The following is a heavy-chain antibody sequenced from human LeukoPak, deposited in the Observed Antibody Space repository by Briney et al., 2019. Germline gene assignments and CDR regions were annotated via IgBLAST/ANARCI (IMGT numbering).Heavy chain of an antibody. CDR2: INCDGGST. J-gene: IGHJ4*02. V-gene: IGHV3-74*01. Sequence: GGSLRLSCGASGFTFSNYCMHGVRQARGKGLVWGSRINCDGGSTIYADSVKGRFTISRDNAKNTLSLEINSLRAEDTAVYYCARDNSYGSFDYWGQGAQVTVSS. D-gene: IGHD5-18*01. CDR1: GFTFSNYC. CDR3: ARDNSYGSFDY.